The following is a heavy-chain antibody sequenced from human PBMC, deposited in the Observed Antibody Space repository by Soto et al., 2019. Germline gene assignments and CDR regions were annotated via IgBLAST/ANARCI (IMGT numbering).Heavy chain of an antibody. CDR2: INHSGST. D-gene: IGHD6-19*01. V-gene: IGHV4-34*01. CDR1: GGSFSGYY. CDR3: ARGRSGWLPFDY. J-gene: IGHJ4*02. Sequence: TLSLTCAVYGGSFSGYYWSWIRQPPGKGLEWIGEINHSGSTNYNPSLKSRVTISVDTSKNQFSLKLSSVTAADTAVYYCARGRSGWLPFDYWGQGTLVTVSS.